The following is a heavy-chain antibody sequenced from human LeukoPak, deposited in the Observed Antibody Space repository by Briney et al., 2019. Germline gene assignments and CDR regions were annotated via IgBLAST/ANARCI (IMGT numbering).Heavy chain of an antibody. CDR2: INPNSGGT. CDR1: GYTFTGYY. V-gene: IGHV1-2*02. Sequence: ASVKVSCKASGYTFTGYYMHWVRQAPGQGLEWMGWINPNSGGTNYSQKFQGRVTMTRDTSISTAYIELSRLRSDDTAVYYCARWTALHNAFDIWGQGTMVTVSS. D-gene: IGHD2-21*02. J-gene: IGHJ3*02. CDR3: ARWTALHNAFDI.